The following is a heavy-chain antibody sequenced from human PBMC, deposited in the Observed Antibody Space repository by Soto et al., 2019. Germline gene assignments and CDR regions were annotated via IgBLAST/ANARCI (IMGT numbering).Heavy chain of an antibody. CDR1: GFKFSNFA. Sequence: EVQLLQSGGGLVQPGGSLRLSCAASGFKFSNFAIRWIRQAPGKGLEWVSGINGGGGPTDYADSVKGRLTNAKANPKNRLYLQISCLRAEEPVLYYCANAHRLYRCTCFFFEHWGQGTLVTVSS. V-gene: IGHV3-23*01. J-gene: IGHJ4*02. CDR3: ANAHRLYRCTCFFFEH. D-gene: IGHD3-16*02. CDR2: INGGGGPT.